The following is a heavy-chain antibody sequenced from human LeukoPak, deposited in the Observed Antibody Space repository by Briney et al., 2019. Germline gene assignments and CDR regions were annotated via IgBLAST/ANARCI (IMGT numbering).Heavy chain of an antibody. CDR3: AKDRTDSSSWYGPLGY. CDR1: GFTFSDYS. Sequence: GGSLRLSCAASGFTFSDYSMHWVRQAPGKGLNWVAFIRYDGNNKYYADSVKGRFTISRDNSKNTLYLQMNSLRAEDTAVYYCAKDRTDSSSWYGPLGYWGQGTLVTVSS. D-gene: IGHD6-13*01. J-gene: IGHJ4*02. V-gene: IGHV3-30*02. CDR2: IRYDGNNK.